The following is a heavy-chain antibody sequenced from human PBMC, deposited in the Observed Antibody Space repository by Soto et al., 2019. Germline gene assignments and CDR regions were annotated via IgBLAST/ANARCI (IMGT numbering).Heavy chain of an antibody. V-gene: IGHV4-39*01. CDR2: IYYSGST. CDR1: GGSISSSSYY. J-gene: IGHJ6*02. D-gene: IGHD2-2*01. CDR3: ARHANAPDV. Sequence: SDTLSLTCTVSGGSISSSSYYWGWIRQPPGKGLEWIGSIYYSGSTYYNPSLKSRVTISVDTSKNQFSLKLSSVTAADTAVYYCARHANAPDVWGQGTTVTVSS.